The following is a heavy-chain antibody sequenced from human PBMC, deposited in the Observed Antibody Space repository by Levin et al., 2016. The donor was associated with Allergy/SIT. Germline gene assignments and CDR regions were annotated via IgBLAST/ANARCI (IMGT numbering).Heavy chain of an antibody. CDR3: ARARGFGTFDQYYYYYMDV. CDR2: IYHSGTT. D-gene: IGHD3-10*01. J-gene: IGHJ6*03. Sequence: SETLSLTCTVSGGSISSSSYYWSWIRQSPGKGLEWIGYIYHSGTTNYNPSLKSRVTISLDTSKNQFSLKLSSVTAADTALYYCARARGFGTFDQYYYYYMDVWGKGTTVTVSS. V-gene: IGHV4-61*01. CDR1: GGSISSSSYY.